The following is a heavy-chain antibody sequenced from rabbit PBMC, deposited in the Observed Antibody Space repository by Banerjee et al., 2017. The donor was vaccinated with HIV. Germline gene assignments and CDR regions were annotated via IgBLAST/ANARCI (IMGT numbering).Heavy chain of an antibody. V-gene: IGHV1S40*01. CDR2: IYTSSGSGAP. CDR3: ARDPYGHVGGSQNL. Sequence: QSLEESGGDLVKPGASLTLTCTASGFSFSSSYWICWVRQAPGKGLEWIACIYTSSGSGAPYYASWAKGRFTISKTANSVDLKMTSLTAADTATYFCARDPYGHVGGSQNLWGPGTLVTVS. J-gene: IGHJ4*01. D-gene: IGHD3-1*01. CDR1: GFSFSSSYW.